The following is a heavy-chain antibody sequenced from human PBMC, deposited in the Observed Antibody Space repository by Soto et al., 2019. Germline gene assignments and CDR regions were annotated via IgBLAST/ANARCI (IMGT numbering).Heavy chain of an antibody. CDR2: INAGNGNT. J-gene: IGHJ4*02. D-gene: IGHD7-27*01. V-gene: IGHV1-3*01. Sequence: QVQLVQSGAEVKKPGASVKVSCKASGYTFTGYAIRWVRQAPGQRLEWMGWINAGNGNTKFSQKFQGRVTINRDTSASTVYMDLSSLTSEDTAVYYCARVRTGLGWDYWGQGTLVTVSS. CDR3: ARVRTGLGWDY. CDR1: GYTFTGYA.